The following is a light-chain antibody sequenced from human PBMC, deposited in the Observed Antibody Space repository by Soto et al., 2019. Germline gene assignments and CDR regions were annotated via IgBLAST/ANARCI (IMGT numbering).Light chain of an antibody. J-gene: IGLJ2*01. CDR3: ETWDSNILV. Sequence: QSVLTQSSSASASLGSSVKLTCTLSSGHSSYSIDWHQQQPVKAPRYLMKLEAGGSYNKGSGVPDRFSGSSSGADRYLTISNRQCEDESDYYSETWDSNILVFGGGTKVTVL. V-gene: IGLV4-60*02. CDR1: SGHSSYS. CDR2: LEAGGSY.